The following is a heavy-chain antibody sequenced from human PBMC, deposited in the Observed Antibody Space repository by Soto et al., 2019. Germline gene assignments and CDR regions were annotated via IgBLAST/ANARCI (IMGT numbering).Heavy chain of an antibody. V-gene: IGHV3-48*01. CDR2: ISSSSSTI. CDR3: AKAPPRAHDY. CDR1: GFTFSSYS. J-gene: IGHJ4*02. Sequence: GGSLRLSCAASGFTFSSYSMNWVRQAPGKGLEWVSYISSSSSTIYYADSVKGRFTISRDNAKNSLYLQMNSLRAEDTAVYYCAKAPPRAHDYWGQGTRVTVSS.